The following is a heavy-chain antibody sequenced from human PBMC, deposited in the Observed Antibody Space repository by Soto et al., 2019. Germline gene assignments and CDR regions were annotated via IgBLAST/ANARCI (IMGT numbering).Heavy chain of an antibody. Sequence: EVHLVESGGDLVQPGGSLRLSCAASGFTFSSYSINWVRQAPGKGLEWVSYIGSSGTSMYYADTVQGRFTISRDNAKRSLYLQMNSLRDEDTAVYYCVRDFAFAFDIWGQGTLVTVSS. J-gene: IGHJ3*02. V-gene: IGHV3-48*02. CDR2: IGSSGTSM. D-gene: IGHD3-3*02. CDR3: VRDFAFAFDI. CDR1: GFTFSSYS.